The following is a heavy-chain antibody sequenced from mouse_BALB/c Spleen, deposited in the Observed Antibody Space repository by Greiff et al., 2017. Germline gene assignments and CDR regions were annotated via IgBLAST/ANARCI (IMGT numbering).Heavy chain of an antibody. CDR3: TRGDSGDY. J-gene: IGHJ2*01. CDR2: INPSNGGT. D-gene: IGHD3-1*01. V-gene: IGHV1S81*02. CDR1: GYTFTSYY. Sequence: VQLQQSGAELVKPGASVKLSCKASGYTFTSYYMYWVKQRPGQGLEWIGEINPSNGGTNFNEKFKSKATLTVDKSSSTAYMQLSSLTSEDSAVYYCTRGDSGDYWGQGTTLTVSS.